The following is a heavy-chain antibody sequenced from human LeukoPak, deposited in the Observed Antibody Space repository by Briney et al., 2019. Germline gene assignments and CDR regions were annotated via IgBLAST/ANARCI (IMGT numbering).Heavy chain of an antibody. CDR3: SRAEGGIRYFDWYNWFDP. CDR1: GFTSSDYY. Sequence: GGSLKLSCAASGFTSSDYYMSWIRQAPGKGLEWVSYISSSSSYTNYADSVKGRFTISRDNSKNSLYLQMNSLRAEDTAVYYFSRAEGGIRYFDWYNWFDPWGQGTLVTVSS. J-gene: IGHJ5*02. V-gene: IGHV3-11*05. CDR2: ISSSSSYT. D-gene: IGHD3-9*01.